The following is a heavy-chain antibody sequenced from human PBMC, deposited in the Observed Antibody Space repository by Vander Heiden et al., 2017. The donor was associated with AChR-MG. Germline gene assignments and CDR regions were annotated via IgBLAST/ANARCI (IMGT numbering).Heavy chain of an antibody. Sequence: QVQLVQSGAEVKKPGSSVKVSCKASGGTFSSYAISWVRQAPGQGLEWMGGIIPIFGTANYAQKFQGRVTITADESTSTAYMELSSLRSEDTAVYYCARSDYDYVWGSYRWVFDYWGQGTLVTVSS. CDR1: GGTFSSYA. V-gene: IGHV1-69*01. D-gene: IGHD3-16*02. CDR3: ARSDYDYVWGSYRWVFDY. J-gene: IGHJ4*02. CDR2: IIPIFGTA.